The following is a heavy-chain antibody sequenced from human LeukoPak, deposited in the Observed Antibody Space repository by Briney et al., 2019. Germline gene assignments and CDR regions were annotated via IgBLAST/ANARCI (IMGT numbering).Heavy chain of an antibody. J-gene: IGHJ4*02. CDR3: ARVTVGATADYFDY. D-gene: IGHD1-26*01. CDR2: ISSTSSTI. CDR1: GFTFSNYW. V-gene: IGHV3-48*01. Sequence: GGSLRLSCAASGFTFSNYWMNWVRQAPGKGLEWLSYISSTSSTIYYADSVKGRFTISRDNARNSLYLLMNSLRTEDKAAYYCARVTVGATADYFDYWGQGTLVTVSS.